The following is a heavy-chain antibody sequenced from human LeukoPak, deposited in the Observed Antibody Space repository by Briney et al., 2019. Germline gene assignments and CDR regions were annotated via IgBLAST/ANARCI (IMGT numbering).Heavy chain of an antibody. CDR1: GFTVSSNY. J-gene: IGHJ4*02. CDR3: ARLEYGSASHVFDN. V-gene: IGHV3-53*01. D-gene: IGHD2-2*01. CDR2: IYSGGST. Sequence: GRSLRLSCAASGFTVSSNYMSWVRQAPGKGLEWVSVIYSGGSTYYADSVKGRFTISTDNSKNTLYLQMNSLRAEDTAMYYCARLEYGSASHVFDNWGQGTLVTVSS.